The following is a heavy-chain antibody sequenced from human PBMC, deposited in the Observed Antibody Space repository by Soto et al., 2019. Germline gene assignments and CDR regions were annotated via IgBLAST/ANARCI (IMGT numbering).Heavy chain of an antibody. CDR2: ISYDGSNK. CDR3: AKEGLLNYYGMDV. CDR1: GFTFSSYG. V-gene: IGHV3-30*18. J-gene: IGHJ6*02. D-gene: IGHD2-15*01. Sequence: PGGSLRLSCEASGFTFSSYGMHWGRQAPGKGLEWVAVISYDGSNKYYADSVKGRFTISRDNSKNTLYLQMNSLRAEDTAVYYCAKEGLLNYYGMDVWGQGTTVTVSS.